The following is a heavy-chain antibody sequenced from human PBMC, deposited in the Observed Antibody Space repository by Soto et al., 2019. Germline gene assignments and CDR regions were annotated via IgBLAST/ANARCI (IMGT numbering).Heavy chain of an antibody. CDR1: GGALTSYP. Sequence: QVRLEQSGVEVKKPGSSVRVSCQASGGALTSYPIHWLRQAPVQGLEWMGVIDPIVDTSNLEENFKTSLTLTADTSTKTVYMDLTSLRSDDTAIYFCATYPRPYKWTDIWGRGTQLTVSS. D-gene: IGHD1-20*01. J-gene: IGHJ4*02. V-gene: IGHV1-69*06. CDR3: ATYPRPYKWTDI. CDR2: IDPIVDTS.